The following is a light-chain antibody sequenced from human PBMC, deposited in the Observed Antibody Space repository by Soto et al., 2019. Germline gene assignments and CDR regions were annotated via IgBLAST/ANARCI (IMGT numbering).Light chain of an antibody. Sequence: QSALTQPASVSGSPGQSITISCTGTSSDVGGHNYVSWYQQHPDKAPKLMIFEVSNRPSGVSNRFSGSKSGNTAFLTISGLQTEDEADYYCSSYTTSSTVVFGGGTKLTVL. CDR1: SSDVGGHNY. V-gene: IGLV2-14*01. CDR2: EVS. J-gene: IGLJ3*02. CDR3: SSYTTSSTVV.